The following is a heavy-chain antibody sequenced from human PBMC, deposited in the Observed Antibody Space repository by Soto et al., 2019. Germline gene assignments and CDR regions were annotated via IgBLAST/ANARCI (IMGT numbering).Heavy chain of an antibody. V-gene: IGHV1-18*01. D-gene: IGHD2-15*01. Sequence: GASVKVSCKASGYTFTSYGISWVRQAPGQGLEWMGWISAYNGNTNYAQKLQGRVTMTTDTSTSTAYMELRSLRSDDTAVYYCARDRAVGAAFYYYYGMDVWGQGTTVTV. CDR3: ARDRAVGAAFYYYYGMDV. J-gene: IGHJ6*02. CDR1: GYTFTSYG. CDR2: ISAYNGNT.